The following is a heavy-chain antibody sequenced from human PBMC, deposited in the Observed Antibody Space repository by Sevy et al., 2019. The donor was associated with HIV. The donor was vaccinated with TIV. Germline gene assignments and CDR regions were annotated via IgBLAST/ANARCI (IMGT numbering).Heavy chain of an antibody. CDR1: GFTFSSYA. CDR3: AKHNYDFWSGYYNWFDP. CDR2: ISGSGGST. D-gene: IGHD3-3*01. Sequence: GGSLRLSCAASGFTFSSYAMSWVRQAPGKGLEWVSAISGSGGSTYYADSVKGRFTISRDNSKNTLYLQMNSLGAEDTAVYYCAKHNYDFWSGYYNWFDPWGQGTLVTVSS. J-gene: IGHJ5*02. V-gene: IGHV3-23*01.